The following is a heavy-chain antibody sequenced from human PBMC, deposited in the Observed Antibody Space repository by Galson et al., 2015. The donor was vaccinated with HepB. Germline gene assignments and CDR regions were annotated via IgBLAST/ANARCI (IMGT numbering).Heavy chain of an antibody. Sequence: SLRLSCAASGFPFSDFPLHWVRQAPGKGLEWVAVISYVGGHTYYADSVKGRFTVSRDSSKNTLYLQMNSLRVEDTATYYCALPFCGGDCSSGDYYLDYWDQGTLVTVSS. CDR3: ALPFCGGDCSSGDYYLDY. D-gene: IGHD2-21*02. CDR1: GFPFSDFP. J-gene: IGHJ4*02. V-gene: IGHV3-30-3*01. CDR2: ISYVGGHT.